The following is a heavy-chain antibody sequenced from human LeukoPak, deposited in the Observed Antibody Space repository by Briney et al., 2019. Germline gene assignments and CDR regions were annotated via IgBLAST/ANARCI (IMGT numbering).Heavy chain of an antibody. D-gene: IGHD6-13*01. Sequence: GGSLSLSCAASGFTFSSYAMHWVRKAPGKGLEGVAFIRKDGSNKYYADSGKGRFTISRDNSKNTLYLQMNSLRAENTAVYYCAKDLIAAAGPNYYYYMDVWGKGTTVTISS. J-gene: IGHJ6*03. V-gene: IGHV3-30*02. CDR2: IRKDGSNK. CDR3: AKDLIAAAGPNYYYYMDV. CDR1: GFTFSSYA.